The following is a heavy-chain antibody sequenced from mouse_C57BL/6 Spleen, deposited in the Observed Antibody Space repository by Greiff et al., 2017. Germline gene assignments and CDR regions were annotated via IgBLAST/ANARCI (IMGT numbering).Heavy chain of an antibody. V-gene: IGHV5-16*01. J-gene: IGHJ1*03. D-gene: IGHD2-1*01. CDR1: GFTFSDYY. Sequence: EVMLVESEGGLVQPGSSMKLSCTASGFTFSDYYMAWVRQVPEKGLEWVANINYDGSSTYYLDSLKSRFIISRGNAKNILYLQMSSLKSEDTATYYCARGPLYYGNPYLYFDVWGTGTTTTVSS. CDR3: ARGPLYYGNPYLYFDV. CDR2: INYDGSST.